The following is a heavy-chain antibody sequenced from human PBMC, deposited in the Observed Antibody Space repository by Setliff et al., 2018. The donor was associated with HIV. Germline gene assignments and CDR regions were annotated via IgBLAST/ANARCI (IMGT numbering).Heavy chain of an antibody. D-gene: IGHD1-1*01. CDR1: GFTFIDYA. J-gene: IGHJ3*02. Sequence: LRLSCAASGFTFIDYALNWVRQSPGKGLEWVSSISSSGSYIYYAGSLRGRFTISRDYASNSLYLEMNSLRVEDTAIYYCARSRSTRDAFDIWGQGTMVTVSS. CDR3: ARSRSTRDAFDI. CDR2: ISSSGSYI. V-gene: IGHV3-21*01.